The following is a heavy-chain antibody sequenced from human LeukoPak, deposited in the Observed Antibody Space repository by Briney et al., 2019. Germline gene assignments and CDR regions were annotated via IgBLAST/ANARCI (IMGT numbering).Heavy chain of an antibody. D-gene: IGHD3-10*01. CDR3: ARDYYGSGSQVPVDYFDY. V-gene: IGHV3-48*04. J-gene: IGHJ4*02. CDR1: GFTFSTYS. CDR2: ISSSSSTI. Sequence: PGGSLRLSCTASGFTFSTYSMNWVRQAPGKGLEWVSYISSSSSTIYYADSVKGRFTISRDNAKNSLYLQMNSLRAEDTAVYYCARDYYGSGSQVPVDYFDYWGQGTLVTVSS.